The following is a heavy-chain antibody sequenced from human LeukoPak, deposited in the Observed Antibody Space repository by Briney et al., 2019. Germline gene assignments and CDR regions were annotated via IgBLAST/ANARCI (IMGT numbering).Heavy chain of an antibody. CDR2: ISSSSSYI. Sequence: GGSLRLSCAASGFTFSSYVMHWVRQAPGKGLEWVSSISSSSSYIYYADSVKGRFTISRDNAKNSLYLQMNSLRAEDTAVYYCARMDKGWFDPWGQGTLVTVSS. CDR1: GFTFSSYV. CDR3: ARMDKGWFDP. J-gene: IGHJ5*02. V-gene: IGHV3-21*01. D-gene: IGHD2-2*03.